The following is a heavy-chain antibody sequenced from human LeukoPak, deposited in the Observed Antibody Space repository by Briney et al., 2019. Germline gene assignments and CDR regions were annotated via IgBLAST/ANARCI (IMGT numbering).Heavy chain of an antibody. J-gene: IGHJ3*02. D-gene: IGHD2-15*01. CDR3: ARALVAGVTLNALDI. Sequence: VQPRGSLRLSCAASGFSFSSYWMHWVRQAPGKGLVWVARIQYDGSTTNYADSVKGRFTISRDNAKKTLYVQMNSLRAEDTAVYYCARALVAGVTLNALDIWGQGTMVTVSS. V-gene: IGHV3-74*01. CDR2: IQYDGSTT. CDR1: GFSFSSYW.